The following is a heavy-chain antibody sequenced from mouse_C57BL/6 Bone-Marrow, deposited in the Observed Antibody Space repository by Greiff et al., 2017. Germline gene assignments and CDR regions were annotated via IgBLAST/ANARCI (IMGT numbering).Heavy chain of an antibody. V-gene: IGHV5-4*03. CDR2: ISDGGSYT. Sequence: EVKLVESGGGLVKPGGSPKLSCAASGFTFSSYAMSWVRQTPEKRLEWVATISDGGSYTYYPDNVKGRFTISRDNAKNNLYLQLSNLKSEDTAMYYCGRGAVVATDYYDMDYWGQGTSVTVSS. CDR1: GFTFSSYA. CDR3: GRGAVVATDYYDMDY. D-gene: IGHD1-1*01. J-gene: IGHJ4*01.